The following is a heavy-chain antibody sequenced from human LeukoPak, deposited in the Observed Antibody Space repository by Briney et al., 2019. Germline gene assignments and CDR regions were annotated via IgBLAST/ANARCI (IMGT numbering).Heavy chain of an antibody. Sequence: GGSLRLSCAASGYTFSSYAMSWVRQAPGKGLERVSAISGSGGSTYYADSVKGRFTISRDNSKNTLYLQMNSLRAEDTAVYYCAKDTPRVYGSGSYYYYYGMDVWGQGTTVTVSS. D-gene: IGHD3-10*01. V-gene: IGHV3-23*01. CDR1: GYTFSSYA. CDR3: AKDTPRVYGSGSYYYYYGMDV. CDR2: ISGSGGST. J-gene: IGHJ6*02.